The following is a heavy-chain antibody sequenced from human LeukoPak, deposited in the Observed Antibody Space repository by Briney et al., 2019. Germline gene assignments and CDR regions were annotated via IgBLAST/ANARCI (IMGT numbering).Heavy chain of an antibody. J-gene: IGHJ6*02. V-gene: IGHV1-8*01. CDR3: ARGDVLRFLEWLPPPNGMDV. Sequence: ASVKVSCKASGYTFTSYDISRVRQATGQGLEWMGWMNPNSGNTGYAQKFQGRVTMTRNTSISTAYMELSSLRSEDTAVYYCARGDVLRFLEWLPPPNGMDVWGQGTTVTVSS. CDR2: MNPNSGNT. D-gene: IGHD3-3*01. CDR1: GYTFTSYD.